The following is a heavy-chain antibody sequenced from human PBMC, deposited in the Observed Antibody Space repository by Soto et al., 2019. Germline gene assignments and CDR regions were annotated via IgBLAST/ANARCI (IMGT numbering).Heavy chain of an antibody. V-gene: IGHV3-74*01. D-gene: IGHD6-19*01. Sequence: EVQLVESGGGLVQPGGSLRLSCAASGFTFSSDWMHWVRQAPGKGLVWVSRMNSDGSRTTYADSVKGRFTISRDKAKNTLDLQMNSLRAEDTAVYYCARGPRGWYGFDYWGQGTLVTVSS. CDR2: MNSDGSRT. CDR1: GFTFSSDW. J-gene: IGHJ4*02. CDR3: ARGPRGWYGFDY.